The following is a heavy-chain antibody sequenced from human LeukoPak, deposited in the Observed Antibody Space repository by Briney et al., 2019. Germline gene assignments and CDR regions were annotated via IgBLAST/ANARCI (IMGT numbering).Heavy chain of an antibody. CDR3: ARGRITIFGVVIIPVSGLDY. CDR2: ISSNGGST. J-gene: IGHJ4*02. Sequence: PGGSLRLSCAASGFTFSSYAMHWVRQAPGKGLEYVSAISSNGGSTYYANSVKGRFTISRDNSKNTLYLQMGSLRAEDMAVYYCARGRITIFGVVIIPVSGLDYWGQGTLVTVSS. CDR1: GFTFSSYA. V-gene: IGHV3-64*01. D-gene: IGHD3-3*01.